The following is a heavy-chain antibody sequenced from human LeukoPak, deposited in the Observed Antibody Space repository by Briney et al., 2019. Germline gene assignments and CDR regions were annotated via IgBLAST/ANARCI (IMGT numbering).Heavy chain of an antibody. CDR3: ARDLVTVTKGFDI. D-gene: IGHD4-17*01. CDR1: DDSFSSHY. CDR2: ISYIGTP. Sequence: TSETLSLTCAVSDDSFSSHYWTWIRQPPGKGLEWIGYISYIGTPNYNPSLKSRVTISIDTSKNQFSLKLSSVTAADTAVYYCARDLVTVTKGFDIWGQGTMVSVSS. J-gene: IGHJ3*02. V-gene: IGHV4-59*11.